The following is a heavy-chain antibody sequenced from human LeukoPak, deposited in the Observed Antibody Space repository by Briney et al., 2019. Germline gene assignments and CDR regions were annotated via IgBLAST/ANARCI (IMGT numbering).Heavy chain of an antibody. D-gene: IGHD5-12*01. CDR3: ARAASGPSWFDP. J-gene: IGHJ5*02. Sequence: ASVTVSCKASGYTFTNYGISWVRQAPGQGLEWMGWISTYNGNTNYAPKLQGRVTMTTDTSTSTAYMELRSLRSDDTAVYYCARAASGPSWFDPWGQGTLVTVSS. V-gene: IGHV1-18*01. CDR2: ISTYNGNT. CDR1: GYTFTNYG.